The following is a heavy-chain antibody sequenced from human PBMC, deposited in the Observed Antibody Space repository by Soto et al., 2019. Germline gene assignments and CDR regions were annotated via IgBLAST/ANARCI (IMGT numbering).Heavy chain of an antibody. Sequence: QVPLVESGGGLVKPGGSLRLSCAASGFTFSDYYMSWIRQAPGKGLEWVSYISSSGSTIYYADSVKGRFTISRDNAKNSLYLQMNSLRAEDTAVYYCARDRFPRWLQSSDWYFDLWGRGTLVTVSS. V-gene: IGHV3-11*01. CDR3: ARDRFPRWLQSSDWYFDL. CDR1: GFTFSDYY. D-gene: IGHD5-12*01. CDR2: ISSSGSTI. J-gene: IGHJ2*01.